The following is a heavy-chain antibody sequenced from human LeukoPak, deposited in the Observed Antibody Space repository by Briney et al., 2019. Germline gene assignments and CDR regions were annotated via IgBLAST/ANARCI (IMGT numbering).Heavy chain of an antibody. CDR3: AELGITMIGGV. V-gene: IGHV3-48*03. J-gene: IGHJ6*04. CDR2: ISSSGSTI. CDR1: GFTFSSYE. D-gene: IGHD3-10*02. Sequence: GGSLRLSCAASGFTFSSYEMNWVRQAPGKGLDWVSYISSSGSTIYYADSVKGRFPISRGNAKNSLYLQMNSLRAEDTAVYYCAELGITMIGGVWGKGTTVTISS.